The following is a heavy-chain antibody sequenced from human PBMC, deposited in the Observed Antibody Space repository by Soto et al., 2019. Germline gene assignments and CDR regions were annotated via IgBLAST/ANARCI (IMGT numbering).Heavy chain of an antibody. CDR1: GYTFTSYD. CDR2: MNPNSGNT. D-gene: IGHD6-19*01. V-gene: IGHV1-8*01. Sequence: QVQLVQSGAEVKKPGASVKVSCKASGYTFTSYDINWVRQATGQGLEWMGWMNPNSGNTGYAQKFQGRVTMTRNTSISTAYMELSSLRSEDTAVYYCAKSSSGWYVYYSYGMDVGGQGTTVTVSS. J-gene: IGHJ6*02. CDR3: AKSSSGWYVYYSYGMDV.